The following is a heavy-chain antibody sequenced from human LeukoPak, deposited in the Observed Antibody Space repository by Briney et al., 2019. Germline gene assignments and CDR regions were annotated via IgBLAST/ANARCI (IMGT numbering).Heavy chain of an antibody. D-gene: IGHD2-15*01. Sequence: SQTLSLTCAISGDSVSSNSAAWNWIRQSPSRGLEWLGRTYYRSKWYSDYTVSVKSRITINPDTSKNQFSLQLNSVTPEDTAVDYCAREGIVGVVAATCGINVWGQRTTVTVSS. CDR3: AREGIVGVVAATCGINV. CDR1: GDSVSSNSAA. J-gene: IGHJ6*02. CDR2: TYYRSKWYS. V-gene: IGHV6-1*01.